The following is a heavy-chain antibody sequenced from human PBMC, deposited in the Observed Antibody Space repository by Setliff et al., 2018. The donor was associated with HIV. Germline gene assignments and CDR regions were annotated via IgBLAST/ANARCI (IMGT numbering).Heavy chain of an antibody. CDR2: IYHSGST. D-gene: IGHD2-21*02. J-gene: IGHJ6*01. Sequence: SETLSLTCTVSGYSISSGYYWGWIRQPPGKGLEWIGSIYHSGSTYYNPSLKSRVTVSVDTSKNQFSLKLISVTAADTAVYYCARAMRGVVVTNMYYYYGMDVW. CDR1: GYSISSGYY. V-gene: IGHV4-38-2*02. CDR3: ARAMRGVVVTNMYYYYGMDV.